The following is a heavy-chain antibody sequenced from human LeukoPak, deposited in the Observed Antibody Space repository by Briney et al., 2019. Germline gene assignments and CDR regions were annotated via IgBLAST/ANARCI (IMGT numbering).Heavy chain of an antibody. V-gene: IGHV4-34*01. CDR3: ARGRRRYYYDSSGYFNWFDP. Sequence: PSETLSLTCAVYGGSFSGYYWSWIRQPPGKGLEWIGEINHSGSTNYNPSLKSRVTISVDTSKNQFSLKLSSVTAADTAVYYCARGRRRYYYDSSGYFNWFDPWGQGTLVTVYS. J-gene: IGHJ5*02. D-gene: IGHD3-22*01. CDR1: GGSFSGYY. CDR2: INHSGST.